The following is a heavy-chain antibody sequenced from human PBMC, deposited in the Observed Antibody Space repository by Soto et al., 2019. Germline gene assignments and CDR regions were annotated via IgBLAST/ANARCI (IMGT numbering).Heavy chain of an antibody. D-gene: IGHD6-19*01. J-gene: IGHJ2*01. V-gene: IGHV3-21*01. CDR3: ARDQVAGTRYFDL. CDR1: GFTFSSYS. Sequence: EVQLVESGGGLVKPGGSLRLSCAASGFTFSSYSMNWVRQAPGKGLEWVSSISSSSSYIYYADSVKGRFPISRDNAKNSLYLQRNSLRAEDTAVYYCARDQVAGTRYFDLWGRGTLVTVSS. CDR2: ISSSSSYI.